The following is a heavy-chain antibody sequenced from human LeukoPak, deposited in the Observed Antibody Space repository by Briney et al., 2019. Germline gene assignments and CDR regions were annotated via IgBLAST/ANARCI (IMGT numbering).Heavy chain of an antibody. D-gene: IGHD3-22*01. J-gene: IGHJ4*02. V-gene: IGHV1-69*05. CDR1: GGTFSSYA. CDR2: IIPIFGTA. Sequence: ASVKVSCKASGGTFSSYAISWVRQAPGQGLEWMGGIIPIFGTANYAQKFQGRVTITKDESTSTAYMELSSLRSEDTAVYYCARRGRSGYSPFDYWGQGTLVTVSS. CDR3: ARRGRSGYSPFDY.